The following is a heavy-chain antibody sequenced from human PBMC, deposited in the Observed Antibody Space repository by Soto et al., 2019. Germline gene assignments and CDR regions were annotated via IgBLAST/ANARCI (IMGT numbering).Heavy chain of an antibody. CDR1: GFTSGKYA. CDR3: AKDEVAANGRAAAFDI. J-gene: IGHJ3*02. D-gene: IGHD2-15*01. V-gene: IGHV3-23*01. CDR2: IGGGGEYT. Sequence: EVQLLESGGGLVQPGGSLTLTCIVSGFTSGKYAMSWVRQAPGKGLEWVSEIGGGGEYTNYADSVRGRFTMSRDNSKNTLYLHMSSLKVEDTAFYCCAKDEVAANGRAAAFDIWGQGTVVTVSS.